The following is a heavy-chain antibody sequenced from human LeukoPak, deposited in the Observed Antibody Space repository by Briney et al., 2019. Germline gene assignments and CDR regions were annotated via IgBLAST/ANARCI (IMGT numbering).Heavy chain of an antibody. D-gene: IGHD3-16*01. CDR2: ISGSGGST. CDR3: ARGGGLGDDY. J-gene: IGHJ4*02. CDR1: GFTFSSYA. V-gene: IGHV3-23*01. Sequence: GGSLRLSCAASGFTFSSYAMSWVRQAPGKGLEWVSAISGSGGSTYYADSVKGRFTISRDNAKNSLYLQMNSLRAEDTALYHCARGGGLGDDYWGQGTLVTVSS.